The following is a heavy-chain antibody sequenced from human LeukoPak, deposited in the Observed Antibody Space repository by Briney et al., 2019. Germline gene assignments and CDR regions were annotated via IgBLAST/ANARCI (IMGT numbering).Heavy chain of an antibody. CDR3: ARWVIAPAGYYMDV. CDR1: GYTFTVDY. Sequence: ASVKVSCKASGYTFTVDYMHWVRQAPGQGLEWMGGIKPNSGGTNYAQKFQGRVTMTRDTSISTAYMVLSRLRSDDTAVYYCARWVIAPAGYYMDVWGKGTTVTVSS. V-gene: IGHV1-2*02. J-gene: IGHJ6*03. CDR2: IKPNSGGT. D-gene: IGHD3-22*01.